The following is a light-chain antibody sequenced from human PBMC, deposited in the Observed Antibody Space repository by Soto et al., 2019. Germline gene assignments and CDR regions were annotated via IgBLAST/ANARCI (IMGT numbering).Light chain of an antibody. J-gene: IGKJ4*01. Sequence: DIQLTQSPSFLSASVGDRVTITCRASQGISTYLAWYQQSPGKAPTLLIYAASTLQSGVPSKFSDNGSGTEFTLTISSLQPEDFATYFGQQLYSSPLSSGGGTKVEIK. CDR3: QQLYSSPLS. CDR2: AAS. V-gene: IGKV1-9*01. CDR1: QGISTY.